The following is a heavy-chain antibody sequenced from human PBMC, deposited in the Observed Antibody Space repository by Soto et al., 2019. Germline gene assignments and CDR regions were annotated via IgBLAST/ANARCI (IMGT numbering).Heavy chain of an antibody. Sequence: SETLSLTCTVSGGSISSYYWSWIRQPPGKGLEWIGYIYYSGSTNYNPSLKSRVTISVDTSKNQFSLKLSSVTAADTAVYYCARDRIAAAGTNYYYYYGMDVWGQGTTVTVSS. D-gene: IGHD6-13*01. CDR1: GGSISSYY. J-gene: IGHJ6*02. CDR2: IYYSGST. CDR3: ARDRIAAAGTNYYYYYGMDV. V-gene: IGHV4-59*01.